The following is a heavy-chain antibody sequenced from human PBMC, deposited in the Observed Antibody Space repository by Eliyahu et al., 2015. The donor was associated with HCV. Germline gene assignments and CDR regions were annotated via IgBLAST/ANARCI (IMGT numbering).Heavy chain of an antibody. D-gene: IGHD2-8*01. CDR3: ARHPPDSNSDKSPNWFDP. CDR1: NASIXSPSYX. V-gene: IGHV4-39*01. Sequence: QLQESGPGLVKPSETLSLTCTVSNASIXSPSYXWGWTAQVPMRGLEWIGRIXYSGATYSNPXLRSRVTLSVDTSKKQLSLKLKSVTAADTAFYFCARHPPDSNSDKSPNWFDPWGQGTLVTVSS. J-gene: IGHJ5*02. CDR2: IXYSGAT.